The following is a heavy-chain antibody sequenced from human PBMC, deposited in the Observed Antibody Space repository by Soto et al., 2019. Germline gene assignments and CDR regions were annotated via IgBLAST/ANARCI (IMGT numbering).Heavy chain of an antibody. V-gene: IGHV3-7*01. J-gene: IGHJ4*02. D-gene: IGHD4-17*01. CDR2: IKQDGSEK. CDR1: GFTFSSYW. CDR3: AASPDYGPQFDF. Sequence: HPVGSLRPSCAASGFTFSSYWINWVRQAPGKGLEWVANIKQDGSEKYYVDSVKGRFTISRDSAENSVYLQMHSLRAEDTAVYYCAASPDYGPQFDFWGQGSLVTVS.